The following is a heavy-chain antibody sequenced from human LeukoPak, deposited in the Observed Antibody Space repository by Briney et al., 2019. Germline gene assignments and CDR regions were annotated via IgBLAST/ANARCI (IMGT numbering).Heavy chain of an antibody. Sequence: ASVKVSCKASGGTFSSYAISWVRQAPGQGLEWMGGIIPIFGTANYAQTFQGRVTITADESTSTAYMELSSLRSEDTAVYYCAGSYYDFWSGLVYWGQGTLVTVSS. CDR3: AGSYYDFWSGLVY. CDR2: IIPIFGTA. J-gene: IGHJ4*02. D-gene: IGHD3-3*01. CDR1: GGTFSSYA. V-gene: IGHV1-69*13.